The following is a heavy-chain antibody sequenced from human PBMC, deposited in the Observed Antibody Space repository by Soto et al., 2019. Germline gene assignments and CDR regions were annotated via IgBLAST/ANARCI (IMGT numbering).Heavy chain of an antibody. J-gene: IGHJ6*02. Sequence: GGSLRLSCAASGFTFSSYGMHWVRQAPGKGLEWVAVIWYDGSNKYYADSVKGRFTISRDNSKNTLYLQMNSLRAEDTAVYYCARDTYYYDSSGSLVDVWRQGTTVTVSS. D-gene: IGHD3-22*01. CDR1: GFTFSSYG. V-gene: IGHV3-33*01. CDR2: IWYDGSNK. CDR3: ARDTYYYDSSGSLVDV.